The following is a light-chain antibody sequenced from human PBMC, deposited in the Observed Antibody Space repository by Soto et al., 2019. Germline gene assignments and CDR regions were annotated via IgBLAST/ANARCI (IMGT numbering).Light chain of an antibody. Sequence: QSVLTQPPSVSVAPGQRVTISCTGSSSNIGAGYDVHWYQQLPGTAPKLLIYGNSNRPSGVPDRFSGSKSGTSASLAITGLQAEDEADYYGQSYDSSLSGVVFGGGTELTV. CDR3: QSYDSSLSGVV. CDR2: GNS. J-gene: IGLJ2*01. V-gene: IGLV1-40*01. CDR1: SSNIGAGYD.